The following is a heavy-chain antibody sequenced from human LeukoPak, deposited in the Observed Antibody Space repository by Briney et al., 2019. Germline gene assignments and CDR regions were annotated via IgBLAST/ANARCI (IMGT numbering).Heavy chain of an antibody. CDR3: PRITAYDDS. CDR1: GFTFSSYN. D-gene: IGHD1-20*01. CDR2: ISSSSSTI. Sequence: GGSLRLSCAASGFTFSSYNMNWVRQAPGKGLEWVSYISSSSSTIYYADSVKGRFTISRDNAKNSLYLQMNSLRAEDTAVYYCPRITAYDDSWGQGTLVTVSS. V-gene: IGHV3-48*04. J-gene: IGHJ5*01.